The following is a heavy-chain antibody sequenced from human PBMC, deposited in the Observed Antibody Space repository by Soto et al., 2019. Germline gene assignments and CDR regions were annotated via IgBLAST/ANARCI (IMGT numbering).Heavy chain of an antibody. CDR2: INHSGST. CDR3: ARGRPSAWGLRRRGDFDY. Sequence: PSETLSLTCAVYGGSFSGYYWSWIRQPPGKGLEWIGEINHSGSTNYNPSLKSRVTISVDTSKNQFSLKLSSVTAADTAVYYCARGRPSAWGLRRRGDFDYWGQGTLVTVSS. D-gene: IGHD3-16*01. J-gene: IGHJ4*02. CDR1: GGSFSGYY. V-gene: IGHV4-34*01.